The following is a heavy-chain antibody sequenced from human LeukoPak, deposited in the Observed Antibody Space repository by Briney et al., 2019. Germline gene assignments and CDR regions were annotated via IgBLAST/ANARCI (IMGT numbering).Heavy chain of an antibody. V-gene: IGHV4-59*01. CDR3: ARERVMTTVTTGAFDI. D-gene: IGHD4-17*01. J-gene: IGHJ4*02. Sequence: SSETLSLTCTVSGGSISSYYWSWIRQPPGKGLEWIGYIYYSGSTNYNPSLKSRVTISVDTSKNQFSLKLSSVTAADTAVYYCARERVMTTVTTGAFDIWGQGTLVTVSS. CDR1: GGSISSYY. CDR2: IYYSGST.